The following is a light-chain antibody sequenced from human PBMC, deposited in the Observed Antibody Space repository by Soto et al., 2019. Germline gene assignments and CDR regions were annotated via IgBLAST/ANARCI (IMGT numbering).Light chain of an antibody. J-gene: IGKJ2*01. Sequence: EIVLTQSPGTLPLSPGERATLSCRASQSVSSSYLAWYQQKPGQAPRLLIYGASSRATGIPDRFSGSGSGTDFTLTISRLEPEDFAVYFCQQYGSSPPYTFGQGTKVEI. V-gene: IGKV3-20*01. CDR1: QSVSSSY. CDR3: QQYGSSPPYT. CDR2: GAS.